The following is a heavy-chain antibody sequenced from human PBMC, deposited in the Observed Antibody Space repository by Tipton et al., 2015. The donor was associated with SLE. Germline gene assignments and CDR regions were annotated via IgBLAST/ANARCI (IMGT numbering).Heavy chain of an antibody. CDR3: ARALPFNFDYWSFYSTDPFDV. D-gene: IGHD3-3*01. V-gene: IGHV4-59*11. CDR2: VYYGGST. CDR1: GGSISNLY. J-gene: IGHJ3*01. Sequence: LRLSCNVSGGSISNLYWSWIRQPPGKPLEWIGYVYYGGSTKYNPSLKSLVTISVDTSKNQFSLKLTSVTAADTAVYYCARALPFNFDYWSFYSTDPFDVLRQGIMVIVSA.